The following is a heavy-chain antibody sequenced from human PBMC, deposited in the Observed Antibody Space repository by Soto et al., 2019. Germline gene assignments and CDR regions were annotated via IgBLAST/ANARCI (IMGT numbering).Heavy chain of an antibody. D-gene: IGHD2-15*01. CDR1: GGTFSSYA. CDR3: ARREYCSGGSCFNSFPSKRRTEFDY. V-gene: IGHV1-69*01. Sequence: QVQLVQSGAEVKKPGSSVKVSCKASGGTFSSYAISWVRQAPGQGLEWMGGIIPMFGTANYAQKFQGRVTITADESTSTAYTELSSLRSEHTAVYYCARREYCSGGSCFNSFPSKRRTEFDYWGQGTLVTVSS. CDR2: IIPMFGTA. J-gene: IGHJ4*02.